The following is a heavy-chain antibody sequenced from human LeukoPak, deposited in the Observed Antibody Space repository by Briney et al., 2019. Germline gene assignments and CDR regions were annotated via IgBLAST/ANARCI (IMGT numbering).Heavy chain of an antibody. V-gene: IGHV3-23*01. Sequence: GGSLGLSCAASGFTFSSYAMSWVRQAPGKGLEWVSAISGSGISTYYADSVKGRFTISRDNSKNTLYLQMNSLRAEDTAVYYCAKDFSRGRYSYGFMDSWGQGTLVTVSS. D-gene: IGHD5-18*01. CDR3: AKDFSRGRYSYGFMDS. CDR1: GFTFSSYA. J-gene: IGHJ4*02. CDR2: ISGSGIST.